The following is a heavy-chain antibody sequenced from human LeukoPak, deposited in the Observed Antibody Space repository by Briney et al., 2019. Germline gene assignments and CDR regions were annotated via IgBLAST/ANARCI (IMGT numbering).Heavy chain of an antibody. D-gene: IGHD1-1*01. CDR1: GGSISSYY. J-gene: IGHJ4*02. V-gene: IGHV4-59*01. CDR2: SYHRGST. CDR3: ARDRELGY. Sequence: SETLSLTCAVSGGSISSYYWSWIRQPPGKGLEWIGWSYHRGSTGYNPSLKSRVAISVDTSKNQFSLKLSSVTAADTAVYYCARDRELGYWGQGTLVTVSS.